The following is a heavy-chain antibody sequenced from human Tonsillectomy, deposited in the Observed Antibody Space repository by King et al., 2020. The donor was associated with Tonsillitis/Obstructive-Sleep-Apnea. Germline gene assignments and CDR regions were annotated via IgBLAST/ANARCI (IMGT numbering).Heavy chain of an antibody. J-gene: IGHJ5*02. D-gene: IGHD2-2*01. CDR2: INTNTWNP. Sequence: QLVQSGSELKKPGASGKVSCKASGYTFTSYAMNWVRQAPGQGLEWMGWINTNTWNPTYAQGFTGRFVFSLDTSVRTAYLLISSLKAEDTAVYYCARDPLEVVVVPAARWFDPWGQGTLVTVSS. CDR1: GYTFTSYA. CDR3: ARDPLEVVVVPAARWFDP. V-gene: IGHV7-4-1*02.